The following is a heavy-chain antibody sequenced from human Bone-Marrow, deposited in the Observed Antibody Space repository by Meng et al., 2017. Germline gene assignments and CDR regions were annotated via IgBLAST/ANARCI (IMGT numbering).Heavy chain of an antibody. D-gene: IGHD3-3*02. CDR2: INHSGST. J-gene: IGHJ6*02. CDR3: ASVFSVPYYYYYGMDV. Sequence: SQTLSLTCTVSAGSISSSSYYWGWIRQPPGKGLEWIGEINHSGSTNYNPSLKSQVTISVDTSKNQFSLKLSSVTAADTAVYYCASVFSVPYYYYYGMDVWGQGTTVTVSS. CDR1: AGSISSSSYY. V-gene: IGHV4-39*07.